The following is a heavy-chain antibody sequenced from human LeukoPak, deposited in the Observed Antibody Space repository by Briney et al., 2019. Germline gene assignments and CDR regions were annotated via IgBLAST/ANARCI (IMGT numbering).Heavy chain of an antibody. Sequence: SVKVSCKASGGTFSSYTISCVRQAPGQGLEWMGRIIPILGIANYAQKFQGRVTITADKSTSTAYMDLSSLRSEVTAVYYCARGVRCSGGSCYSRAGNWFDPWGQGTLVTVSS. V-gene: IGHV1-69*02. J-gene: IGHJ5*02. CDR2: IIPILGIA. D-gene: IGHD2-15*01. CDR3: ARGVRCSGGSCYSRAGNWFDP. CDR1: GGTFSSYT.